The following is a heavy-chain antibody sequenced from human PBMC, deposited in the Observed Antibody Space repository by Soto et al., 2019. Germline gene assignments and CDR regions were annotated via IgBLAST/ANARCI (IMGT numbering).Heavy chain of an antibody. CDR3: ARGSPQYRSSSFDY. Sequence: QVQLVQSGTEVKEPGASVKVSCKASGYTFTHLGIDWVRQAPGQGLEWLGWIDTYNGDTNYAPKLLGRVTLTADTSTSTAYMELRSLSSDDTAVFYCARGSPQYRSSSFDYWGQGTLVTV. V-gene: IGHV1-18*04. CDR2: IDTYNGDT. D-gene: IGHD6-6*01. CDR1: GYTFTHLG. J-gene: IGHJ4*02.